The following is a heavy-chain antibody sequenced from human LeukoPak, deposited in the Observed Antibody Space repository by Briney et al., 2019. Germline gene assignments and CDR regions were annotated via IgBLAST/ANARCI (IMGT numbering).Heavy chain of an antibody. J-gene: IGHJ4*02. V-gene: IGHV1-18*01. CDR3: AGSLGYCTSNVCYLKY. CDR1: GYSENFYG. Sequence: ASVKVSCKTSGYSENFYGITWVRRVAGQGLEWMGWISAQHGQTEYAPNSQDRVTMTTDTYTNAAYMELRSLRSDDTAVYYCAGSLGYCTSNVCYLKYWGQGTLVTVSS. CDR2: ISAQHGQT. D-gene: IGHD2-8*01.